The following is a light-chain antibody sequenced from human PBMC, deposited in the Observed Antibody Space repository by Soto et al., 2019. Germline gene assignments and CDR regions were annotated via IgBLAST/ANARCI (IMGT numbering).Light chain of an antibody. CDR1: SSDVGGYNY. CDR2: EVS. V-gene: IGLV2-14*01. CDR3: SSYTSSTFYV. Sequence: QSALTQPASVSGSPGQSITISCTGTSSDVGGYNYVSWYQQHPGKAPKLMIYEVSNRPSGVSNRSSGSKSGNTASLTISGLQAEDEADYYCSSYTSSTFYVFGTGTKVTVV. J-gene: IGLJ1*01.